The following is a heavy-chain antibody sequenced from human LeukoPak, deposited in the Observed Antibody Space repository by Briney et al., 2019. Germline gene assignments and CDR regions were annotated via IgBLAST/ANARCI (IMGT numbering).Heavy chain of an antibody. CDR3: AKDLSSGYSYGYINY. Sequence: GGSLRLSCAASGFTFSSYWVNWARQAPGKGLEWVASINHNGNVNYDVDSVKGRFTISRDNAKNSLYLQMSNLTAEDTAVYYCAKDLSSGYSYGYINYWGQGTLVTVSS. CDR1: GFTFSSYW. D-gene: IGHD5-18*01. J-gene: IGHJ4*02. V-gene: IGHV3-7*03. CDR2: INHNGNVN.